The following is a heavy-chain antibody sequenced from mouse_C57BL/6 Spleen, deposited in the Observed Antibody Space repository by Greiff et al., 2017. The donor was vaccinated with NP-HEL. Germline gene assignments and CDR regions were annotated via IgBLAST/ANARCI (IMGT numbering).Heavy chain of an antibody. CDR3: AIAQATPFDY. CDR2: IDPSDSYT. CDR1: GYTFTSYW. V-gene: IGHV1-69*01. Sequence: QVQLQQPGAELVMPEASVKLSCKASGYTFTSYWMHWVKQRPGQGLEWIGEIDPSDSYTNYNQKFKGKSTLTVDKSSSTAYMQLSSLTSEDSAVYYCAIAQATPFDYWGQGTTLTVSS. D-gene: IGHD3-2*02. J-gene: IGHJ2*01.